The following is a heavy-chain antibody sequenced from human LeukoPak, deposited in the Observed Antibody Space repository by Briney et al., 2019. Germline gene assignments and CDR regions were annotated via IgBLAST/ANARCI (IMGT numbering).Heavy chain of an antibody. V-gene: IGHV3-33*08. D-gene: IGHD2-15*01. Sequence: GGSLRLSCAASGFTFSTSWMHWVRRAPGKGLEWVALIWYDGSNKYYADSVKGRFTISRDNSENTVYLQMNSLRAEDTAVYYCASRRGGIVGDYWGQGTLVTVSS. CDR2: IWYDGSNK. CDR1: GFTFSTSW. CDR3: ASRRGGIVGDY. J-gene: IGHJ4*02.